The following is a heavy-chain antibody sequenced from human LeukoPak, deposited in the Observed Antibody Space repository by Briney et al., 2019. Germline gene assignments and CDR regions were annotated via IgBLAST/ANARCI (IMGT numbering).Heavy chain of an antibody. CDR2: ISSSSSYI. CDR3: ARDRVGATMDAFDI. V-gene: IGHV3-21*01. J-gene: IGHJ3*02. Sequence: PGGSLRLSCADSVFTFSSYSMNWVRKAPGAGLERVSSISSSSSYIYYADSVKGRFTISRDNAKNSLYLQMNSLRAEDTAVYYCARDRVGATMDAFDIWGQGTMVTVSS. D-gene: IGHD1-26*01. CDR1: VFTFSSYS.